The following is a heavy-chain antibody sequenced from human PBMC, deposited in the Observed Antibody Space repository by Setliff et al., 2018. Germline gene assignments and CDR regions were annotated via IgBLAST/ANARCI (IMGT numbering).Heavy chain of an antibody. CDR3: SRYVHFANHFDY. D-gene: IGHD3-10*02. CDR2: ISPYYGST. Sequence: ASVKVSCKTSGYSFTVFGISWVRQAPGQGLEWMGWISPYYGSTNYAQKFQGRLTIITDESTNTAFMQLSSLRSXDTAXXYXSRYVHFANHFDYWGQGTLVTVSS. J-gene: IGHJ4*02. CDR1: GYSFTVFG. V-gene: IGHV1-18*01.